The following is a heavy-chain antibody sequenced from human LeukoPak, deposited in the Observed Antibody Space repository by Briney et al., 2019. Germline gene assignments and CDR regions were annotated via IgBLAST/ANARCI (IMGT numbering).Heavy chain of an antibody. CDR1: GFTFSSYG. D-gene: IGHD4-17*01. CDR2: IWYDGSNK. Sequence: GGSLRLSCAASGFTFSSYGMHWVRQAPGKGLEWVALIWYDGSNKYYADSVKGRFTISRDNAKNSLYLQMNSLRAEDTAVYYCARDLDGDYASYWGQGTLVTVSS. J-gene: IGHJ4*02. V-gene: IGHV3-33*01. CDR3: ARDLDGDYASY.